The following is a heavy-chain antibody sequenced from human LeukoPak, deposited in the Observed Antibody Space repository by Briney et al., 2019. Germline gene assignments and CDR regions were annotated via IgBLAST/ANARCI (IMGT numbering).Heavy chain of an antibody. CDR3: ARAPLPDIAAGGYYYYYGMDV. CDR1: GGSISSYY. Sequence: SETLSLTCTVSGGSISSYYWSWIRQPAGKGLEWIGRIYTSGSTNYNPSLKSRVTMSVDTSKNQFSLKLSSVTAADTAVYYCARAPLPDIAAGGYYYYYGMDVWGQGTTVTVSS. V-gene: IGHV4-4*07. J-gene: IGHJ6*02. D-gene: IGHD6-13*01. CDR2: IYTSGST.